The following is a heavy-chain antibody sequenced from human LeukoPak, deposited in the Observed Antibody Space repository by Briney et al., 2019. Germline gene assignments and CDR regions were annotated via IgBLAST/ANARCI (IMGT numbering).Heavy chain of an antibody. CDR3: ARGFVLGAAKNYFDY. D-gene: IGHD2-21*02. Sequence: PGGSLRLSCAASGFTLSTYNTHWVRQAPGKGLEWVSSITSSSTYYADSVKGRFTISRDNAKNSLYLQMNSLRAEDTALYYCARGFVLGAAKNYFDYWGQGALVTVSS. V-gene: IGHV3-21*01. CDR1: GFTLSTYN. J-gene: IGHJ4*02. CDR2: ITSSSTY.